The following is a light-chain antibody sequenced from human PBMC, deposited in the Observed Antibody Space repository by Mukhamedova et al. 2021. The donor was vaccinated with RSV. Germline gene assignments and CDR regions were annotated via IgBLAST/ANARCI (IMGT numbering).Light chain of an antibody. J-gene: IGKJ4*01. CDR1: QSVSSSY. CDR2: GAS. CDR3: QQYGSSPLT. V-gene: IGKV3-20*01. Sequence: GRATLSCRASQSVSSSYLAWYQQKPGQAPRLLIYGASSRATGIPDRFSGSGSGTDFTLTISRLEPEDFAVYYCQQYGSSPLTFGGG.